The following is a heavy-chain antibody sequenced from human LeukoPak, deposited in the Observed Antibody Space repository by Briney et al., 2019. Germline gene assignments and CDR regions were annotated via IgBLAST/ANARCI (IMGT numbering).Heavy chain of an antibody. D-gene: IGHD3-10*01. CDR1: GFTFSNYW. CDR2: IKHDGSED. CDR3: ARDRRGGASPVHYYGSGSYPFDY. Sequence: GGSLRLSCAASGFTFSNYWMTWVRQAPGKGLEWVANIKHDGSEDYYLDSVKGRFTISRDNAKSSMWLQMNSLRDEDTAVYYCARDRRGGASPVHYYGSGSYPFDYWGQGTLVTVSS. J-gene: IGHJ4*02. V-gene: IGHV3-7*01.